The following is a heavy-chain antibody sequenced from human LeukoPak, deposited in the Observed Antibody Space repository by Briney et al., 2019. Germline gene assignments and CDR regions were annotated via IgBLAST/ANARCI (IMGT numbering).Heavy chain of an antibody. CDR3: ARQERYCSNGVCLKHFDY. CDR2: IYYSGST. Sequence: SETLSLTCTVSGASISSSIYYWGRIRQPPGKGLEWIVSIYYSGSTYYNPSLKSRVTISVDTSKNQFSLKLSSVTAADTAVYYCARQERYCSNGVCLKHFDYWGQGTLVTVSS. V-gene: IGHV4-39*01. D-gene: IGHD2-8*01. J-gene: IGHJ4*02. CDR1: GASISSSIYY.